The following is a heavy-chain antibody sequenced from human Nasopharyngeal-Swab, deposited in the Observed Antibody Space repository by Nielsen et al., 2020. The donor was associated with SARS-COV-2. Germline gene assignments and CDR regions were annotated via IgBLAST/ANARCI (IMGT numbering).Heavy chain of an antibody. CDR2: FDPEDGET. V-gene: IGHV1-24*01. CDR3: ATDSPYGSGSYHYYYYYGMDV. CDR1: GYTLTELS. Sequence: ASVKVSCKVSGYTLTELSMHWVRQAPGKGLEWMGDFDPEDGETIYAQKFQGRVTMTEDTSTDTAYMELSSLRSEDTAVYYCATDSPYGSGSYHYYYYYGMDVWGQGTTVTVSS. D-gene: IGHD3-10*01. J-gene: IGHJ6*02.